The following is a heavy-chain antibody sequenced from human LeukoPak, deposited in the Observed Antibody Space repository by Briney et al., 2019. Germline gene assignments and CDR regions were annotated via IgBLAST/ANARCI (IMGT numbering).Heavy chain of an antibody. Sequence: GGSLRLSCAASGFTFDDYAMHWVRQAPGKGLEWVSGISWNSGSIGYADSVKGRFTISRDNAKNSLYLQMNSLRAEDMALYYCAACGCSWFDYWGQGTLVTVSS. J-gene: IGHJ4*02. CDR1: GFTFDDYA. CDR3: AACGCSWFDY. V-gene: IGHV3-9*03. CDR2: ISWNSGSI. D-gene: IGHD6-13*01.